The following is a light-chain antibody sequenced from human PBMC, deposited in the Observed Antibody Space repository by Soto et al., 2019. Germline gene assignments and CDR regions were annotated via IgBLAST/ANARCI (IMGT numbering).Light chain of an antibody. J-gene: IGLJ1*01. V-gene: IGLV2-14*01. CDR3: ISYITPSTPYV. Sequence: QSVLTQRASVSGSPGQSITISCTGTSNDVGGSNYVAWYQQHPGKAPKLIIYEVSNRPSGVSNRFSGSKSGNTDSLTISGLQDEDESYYYCISYITPSTPYVFGTGTKFT. CDR1: SNDVGGSNY. CDR2: EVS.